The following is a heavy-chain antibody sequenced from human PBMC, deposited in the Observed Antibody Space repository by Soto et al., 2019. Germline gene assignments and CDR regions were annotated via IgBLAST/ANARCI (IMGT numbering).Heavy chain of an antibody. CDR2: IVVGSGNT. Sequence: QMQLVQSGPEVKEPGTSVKVSCKASGFTFIRSAVQWVRQARGQRLEWIGWIVVGSGNTNYAQKFQQRVTITREMSTSTPYMELSSLRSEATAVYYCAAVPYDYNSSGYYFDYWGQGTLVTVSS. J-gene: IGHJ4*02. V-gene: IGHV1-58*01. CDR3: AAVPYDYNSSGYYFDY. CDR1: GFTFIRSA. D-gene: IGHD3-22*01.